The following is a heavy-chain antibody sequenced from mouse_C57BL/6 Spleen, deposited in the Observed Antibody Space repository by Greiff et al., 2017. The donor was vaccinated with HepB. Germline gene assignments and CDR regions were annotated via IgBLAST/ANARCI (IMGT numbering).Heavy chain of an antibody. D-gene: IGHD4-1*01. CDR1: GYTFTDYE. CDR2: IDPETGGT. CDR3: KRWDEDFDV. V-gene: IGHV1-15*01. Sequence: VQVVESGAELVRPGASVTLSCKASGYTFTDYEMHWVKQTPVHGLEWIGAIDPETGGTAYNQKFKGKAILTADKSSSTAYMELRSLTSEDSAVYYCKRWDEDFDVWGTGTTVTVSS. J-gene: IGHJ1*03.